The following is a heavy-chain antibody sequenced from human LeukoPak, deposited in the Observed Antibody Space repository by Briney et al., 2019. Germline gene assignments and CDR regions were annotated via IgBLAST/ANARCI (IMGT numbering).Heavy chain of an antibody. CDR3: ARDKCSSTRCYDGGFDY. CDR2: IYSGGST. Sequence: HSGGSLRLSCAASGFTVSSNYMSWVRQAPGKGLEWVSVIYSGGSTYYADSVKGRFTISRDNSKNTLYLQMNSLRAEDTAVYYCARDKCSSTRCYDGGFDYWGQGTLVTVSS. D-gene: IGHD2-2*01. V-gene: IGHV3-66*01. J-gene: IGHJ4*02. CDR1: GFTVSSNY.